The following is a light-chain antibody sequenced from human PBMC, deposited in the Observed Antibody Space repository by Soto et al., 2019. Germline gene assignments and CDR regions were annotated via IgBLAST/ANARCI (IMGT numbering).Light chain of an antibody. V-gene: IGKV3-20*01. CDR1: QSVSSNY. CDR3: QQYGSSPNT. J-gene: IGKJ2*01. Sequence: EIVLTQSPGTLSLSPGERATLSCRASQSVSSNYLAWYQQKPGQSPRPLIYGASSRATGIPDRFSGSGSGTDFTLTISSLEPEDLAVYYCQQYGSSPNTFGEGTKLEIK. CDR2: GAS.